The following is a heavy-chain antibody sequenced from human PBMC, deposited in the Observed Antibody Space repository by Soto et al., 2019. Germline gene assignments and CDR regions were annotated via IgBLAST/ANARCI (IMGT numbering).Heavy chain of an antibody. Sequence: SETLSLTCTVSGGSIIGTTYSWDWIRQPPGKGLEWMAGVYSSGTAYYNSSLKSRLTISVDTSKKQFFLRLTSLTAADTAIYYCATYRAWGQGTLVTVSS. CDR3: ATYRA. J-gene: IGHJ5*02. V-gene: IGHV4-39*01. D-gene: IGHD4-4*01. CDR1: GGSIIGTTYS. CDR2: VYSSGTA.